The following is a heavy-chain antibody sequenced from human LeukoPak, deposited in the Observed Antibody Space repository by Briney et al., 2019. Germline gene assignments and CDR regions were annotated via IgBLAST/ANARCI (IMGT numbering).Heavy chain of an antibody. V-gene: IGHV4-34*01. CDR2: INHSGTT. Sequence: SETLSLTCAVYGGSLSDYIWSWIRQPPGKGLEWIGEINHSGTTNYNPSLKSRVTISVDTSKNQFSLKMNFVTAADTAVYYCARTPRYCSGGTCYAVYFQHWGQGTLVTVSS. CDR1: GGSLSDYI. CDR3: ARTPRYCSGGTCYAVYFQH. D-gene: IGHD2-15*01. J-gene: IGHJ1*01.